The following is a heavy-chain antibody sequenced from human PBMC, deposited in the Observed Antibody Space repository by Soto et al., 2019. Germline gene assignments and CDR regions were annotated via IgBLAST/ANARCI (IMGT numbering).Heavy chain of an antibody. V-gene: IGHV1-46*01. CDR1: GYTFTSHY. J-gene: IGHJ6*02. CDR3: ARDLNGDYSLDYYGMDV. Sequence: GASVKVSCKASGYTFTSHYMHWVRQAPGQGLEWMGIINPSGGSTSYAQKFQGRVTMTRDTSTSTVYMELSSLRSEDTAVYYCARDLNGDYSLDYYGMDVWGQGTTVTAP. D-gene: IGHD4-17*01. CDR2: INPSGGST.